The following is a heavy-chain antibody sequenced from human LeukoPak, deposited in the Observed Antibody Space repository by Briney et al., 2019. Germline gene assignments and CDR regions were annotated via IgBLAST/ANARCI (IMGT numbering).Heavy chain of an antibody. V-gene: IGHV1-69*04. CDR3: ARGSGVVVPAAIDNWFDP. J-gene: IGHJ5*02. CDR2: IIPILGIA. CDR1: GGTFSSYA. Sequence: SVKVSCKASGGTFSSYAISWVRQAPGQGLEWMGRIIPILGIANYAQKFQGRVTITADKSTSTAYMELSSLRSEDTAVYYCARGSGVVVPAAIDNWFDPWGQGTLVTVSS. D-gene: IGHD2-2*01.